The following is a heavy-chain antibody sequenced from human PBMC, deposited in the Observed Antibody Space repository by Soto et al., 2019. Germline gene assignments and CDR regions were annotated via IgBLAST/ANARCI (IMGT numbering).Heavy chain of an antibody. D-gene: IGHD6-19*01. CDR1: GGSISSSSYY. Sequence: SETLSLTCTVSGGSISSSSYYWGWIRQPPGKGLEWIGSIYYSGSTYYNPSLKSRVTISVDTSKNQFSLKLSSVTAADTAVYYCARHVSGWYYFDYWGQGTLVTVSS. CDR3: ARHVSGWYYFDY. J-gene: IGHJ4*02. V-gene: IGHV4-39*01. CDR2: IYYSGST.